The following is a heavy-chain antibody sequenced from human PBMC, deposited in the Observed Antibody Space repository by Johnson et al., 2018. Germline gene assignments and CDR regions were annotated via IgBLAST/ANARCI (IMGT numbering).Heavy chain of an antibody. CDR3: TTSTANFHYYYGMDV. Sequence: VQLVQSGGGLVKPGGSLRLSCAASGFTFSNAWMSWVRQAPGQGLEWVGRIKSKTDGGTTDYAAPVKGRFTISRDDSKNTLYLQMNSLTTEDTAVYFCTTSTANFHYYYGMDVWGQGTTVTVSS. CDR2: IKSKTDGGTT. J-gene: IGHJ6*02. D-gene: IGHD4/OR15-4a*01. CDR1: GFTFSNAW. V-gene: IGHV3-15*01.